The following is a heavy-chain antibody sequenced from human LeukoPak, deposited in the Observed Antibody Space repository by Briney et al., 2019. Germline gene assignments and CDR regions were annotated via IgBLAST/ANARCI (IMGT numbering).Heavy chain of an antibody. D-gene: IGHD6-13*01. CDR2: IYYSGST. J-gene: IGHJ4*02. Sequence: ETLSLTCTVSGGSISSSSYYWGWIRQPPGKGLEWIGSIYYSGSTYYNPSLKSRVTISVDTSKNQFSLKLSSVTAADTAVYYCARRGAAAGTKSTQFDYWGQGTLVTVSS. CDR1: GGSISSSSYY. V-gene: IGHV4-39*07. CDR3: ARRGAAAGTKSTQFDY.